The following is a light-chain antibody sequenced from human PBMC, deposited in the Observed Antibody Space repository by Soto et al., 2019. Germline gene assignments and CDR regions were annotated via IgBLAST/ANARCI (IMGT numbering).Light chain of an antibody. V-gene: IGLV2-23*01. Sequence: QSALTQPASVSGSPGQSITISCTGTSSDIGTYNFVSWYQQHPGKAPKLMIYEGTTRPSGVSNRFSGSKSGNTASLTISGLQAEDDADYYCCSYAGSSILVFGGGTKLTVL. CDR1: SSDIGTYNF. J-gene: IGLJ2*01. CDR2: EGT. CDR3: CSYAGSSILV.